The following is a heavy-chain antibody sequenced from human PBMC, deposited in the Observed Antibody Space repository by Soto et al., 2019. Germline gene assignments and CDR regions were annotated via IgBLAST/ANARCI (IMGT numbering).Heavy chain of an antibody. J-gene: IGHJ6*01. CDR1: GYTFINYL. CDR3: ARSITIGAGFYSRGMEV. D-gene: IGHD3-16*01. CDR2: IDPGDSHT. V-gene: IGHV5-10-1*01. Sequence: GESLKISFQGSGYTFINYLISWVRQKPVKGLEWMGRIDPGDSHTNYSPSFGGPVTISADKYSNTSYLQWSSLQASDTAIYYCARSITIGAGFYSRGMEVCGRGTTFTVCS.